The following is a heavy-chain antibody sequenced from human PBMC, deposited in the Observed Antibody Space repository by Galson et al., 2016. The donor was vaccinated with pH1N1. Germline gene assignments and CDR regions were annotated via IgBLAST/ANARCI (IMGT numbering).Heavy chain of an antibody. CDR1: GFSLSTSGMR. D-gene: IGHD6-6*01. CDR3: ARMSARPYENWFDP. V-gene: IGHV2-70*04. CDR2: IDWGDDK. Sequence: PALVKPTQTLTLTCTFSGFSLSTSGMRVSWIRQPPGKALEWLARIDWGDDKFCNTSLKTRLTISKDTSKNQVVLTMTNMDPVDTATYYCARMSARPYENWFDPWGQGTLVTVSS. J-gene: IGHJ5*02.